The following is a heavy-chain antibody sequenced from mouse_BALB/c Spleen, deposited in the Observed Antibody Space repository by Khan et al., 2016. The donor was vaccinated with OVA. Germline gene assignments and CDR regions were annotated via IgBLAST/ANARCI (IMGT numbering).Heavy chain of an antibody. CDR2: VSTGGSYT. Sequence: EVELVESGGDLVKPGGSLKLSCAASGFTFSTYGMSWVRQTADRRLEWVATVSTGGSYTYYPDSVKGRFTISRDNAKNTLYLQMNSLKSEDTAMFYCTKLAYYYGGEGFAYWGQGTLVTVSA. D-gene: IGHD1-1*01. V-gene: IGHV5-6*01. J-gene: IGHJ3*01. CDR3: TKLAYYYGGEGFAY. CDR1: GFTFSTYG.